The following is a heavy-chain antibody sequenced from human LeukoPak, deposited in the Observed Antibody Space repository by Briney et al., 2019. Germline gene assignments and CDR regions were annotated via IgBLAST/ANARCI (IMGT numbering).Heavy chain of an antibody. CDR2: INPNSGGT. Sequence: ASVKVSCKASGYTFTGYYMHWVRQAPGQGLERMGWINPNSGGTNYAQKFQGRVTMTRDTSISTAYMELSRLRSDDTAVYYCATCSSTSCYAFDYWGQGTLVTVSS. J-gene: IGHJ4*02. D-gene: IGHD2-2*01. CDR1: GYTFTGYY. CDR3: ATCSSTSCYAFDY. V-gene: IGHV1-2*02.